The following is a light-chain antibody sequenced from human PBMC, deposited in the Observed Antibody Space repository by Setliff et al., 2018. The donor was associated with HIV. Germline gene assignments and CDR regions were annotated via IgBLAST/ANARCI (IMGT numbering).Light chain of an antibody. CDR3: SSYAITNTLP. Sequence: QSVLTQPASVSGSPGQSITISCTGTSSDIGGYSHVSWYQQHPGKVPKLIMYEVSNRPSGVSNRFSGSKSGNTASLTISGLQAEDEADYYCSSYAITNTLPFGTGTKVTVL. CDR1: SSDIGGYSH. CDR2: EVS. V-gene: IGLV2-14*01. J-gene: IGLJ1*01.